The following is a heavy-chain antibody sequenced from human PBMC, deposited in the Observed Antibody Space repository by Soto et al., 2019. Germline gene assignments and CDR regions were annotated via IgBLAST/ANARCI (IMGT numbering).Heavy chain of an antibody. J-gene: IGHJ4*01. CDR2: RSAYNGNP. D-gene: IGHD3-22*01. Sequence: ASVKVSCKASGYTFTSYGISGVRQAPGAGLEWMGWRSAYNGNPNYAQKLQGRVTMTTDTSTSTAYMELRSLRSADTAGYSCARGKCYDRSGYSGFDYWG. CDR1: GYTFTSYG. CDR3: ARGKCYDRSGYSGFDY. V-gene: IGHV1-18*01.